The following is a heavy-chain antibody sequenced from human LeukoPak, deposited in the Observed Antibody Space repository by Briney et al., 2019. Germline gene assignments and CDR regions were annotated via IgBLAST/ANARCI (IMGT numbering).Heavy chain of an antibody. CDR2: INPNSGGT. CDR1: GYTFTGYY. D-gene: IGHD3-22*01. CDR3: ARAGDSSGYPLIDY. V-gene: IGHV1-2*02. Sequence: GASVKVSCKASGYTFTGYYMHWVRQAPGQGLEWMGWINPNSGGTNYAQKFQGRVTMTRDTSISTAYMELSRLRSDDTAVYYCARAGDSSGYPLIDYWGQGTLVTVSS. J-gene: IGHJ4*02.